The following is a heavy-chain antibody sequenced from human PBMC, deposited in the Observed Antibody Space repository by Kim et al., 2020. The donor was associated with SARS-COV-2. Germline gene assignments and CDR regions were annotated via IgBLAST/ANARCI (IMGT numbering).Heavy chain of an antibody. CDR1: GFTFSNAW. V-gene: IGHV3-15*01. Sequence: GGSLRLSCAASGFTFSNAWMSWVRQAPGKGLEWVGRIKSKTDGGTTDYAAPVKGRFTISRDDSKNTLYLQMNSLKTEDTAVYYCTTDSSGYSYGYERGSGYWGQGTLVTVSS. CDR3: TTDSSGYSYGYERGSGY. J-gene: IGHJ4*02. CDR2: IKSKTDGGTT. D-gene: IGHD5-18*01.